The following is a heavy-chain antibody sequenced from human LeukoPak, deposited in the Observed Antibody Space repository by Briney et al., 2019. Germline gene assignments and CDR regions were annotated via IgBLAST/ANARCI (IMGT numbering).Heavy chain of an antibody. Sequence: SETLSLTCTVSGGSISSYYWSWIRQPPGKGLEWIGYIYYSGSTNYNPSLKSRVTISVDTSENQFSLKLSSVTAADTAVYYCARDGSGSYYPEYYFDYWGQGTLVTVSS. CDR3: ARDGSGSYYPEYYFDY. V-gene: IGHV4-59*12. D-gene: IGHD3-10*01. CDR1: GGSISSYY. CDR2: IYYSGST. J-gene: IGHJ4*02.